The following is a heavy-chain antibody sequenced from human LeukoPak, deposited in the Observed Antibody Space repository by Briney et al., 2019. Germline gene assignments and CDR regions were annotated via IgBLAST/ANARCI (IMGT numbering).Heavy chain of an antibody. J-gene: IGHJ6*03. D-gene: IGHD2-2*02. V-gene: IGHV4-34*01. CDR2: INHSGST. CDR3: ASSVGYCSSTSCYTGSYPLRYMDV. Sequence: SETLSLTCAAYGVSFSGYYWSWVRQPPGKGLEWIGEINHSGSTNYNPSLMSRVAISVDASYNQFSLKLSSVTAADTAVYYCASSVGYCSSTSCYTGSYPLRYMDVWGKGTTVTVSS. CDR1: GVSFSGYY.